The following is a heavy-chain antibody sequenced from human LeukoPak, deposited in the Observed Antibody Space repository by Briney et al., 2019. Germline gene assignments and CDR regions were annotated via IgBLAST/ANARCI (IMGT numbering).Heavy chain of an antibody. J-gene: IGHJ4*02. CDR1: GFTFSSYA. CDR3: AKDKVATIKRVTAYYFDY. CDR2: ISGSGGST. V-gene: IGHV3-23*01. D-gene: IGHD5-12*01. Sequence: GGSLRLSCAASGFTFSSYAMNWVRQAPGKGLEWVSVISGSGGSTYYADSVKGRFTISRDNSKNTLYLQMNSLRAEDTAVYYCAKDKVATIKRVTAYYFDYWGQGTLVTVSS.